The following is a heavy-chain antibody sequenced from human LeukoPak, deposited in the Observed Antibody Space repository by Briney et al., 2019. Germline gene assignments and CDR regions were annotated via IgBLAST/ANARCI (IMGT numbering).Heavy chain of an antibody. CDR2: INPSGGST. CDR3: ARDLRRNNWLDP. J-gene: IGHJ5*02. CDR1: GYTFTSYY. V-gene: IGHV1-46*01. Sequence: ASVKVSCKASGYTFTSYYMHWVRQAPGQGLEWMGIINPSGGSTSYAQKFQGRVTMTRDTSTSTIYMELSSLRSEDTAVYYCARDLRRNNWLDPWGQGTLVTVSS.